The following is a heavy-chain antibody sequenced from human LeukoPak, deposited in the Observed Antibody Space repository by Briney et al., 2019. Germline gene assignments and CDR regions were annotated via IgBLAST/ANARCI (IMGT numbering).Heavy chain of an antibody. CDR1: GDSISSSNW. CDR3: ASRSSGWYFEN. Sequence: SETLSLTCAVSGDSISSSNWWNWIRQPPGKGLEWIGEIYHSGSTHYNPSLKSRITISVDKSKNQFSLKLSSVTAADTAVYYCASRSSGWYFENWGQGTLVTVSS. V-gene: IGHV4-4*02. J-gene: IGHJ4*02. CDR2: IYHSGST. D-gene: IGHD6-19*01.